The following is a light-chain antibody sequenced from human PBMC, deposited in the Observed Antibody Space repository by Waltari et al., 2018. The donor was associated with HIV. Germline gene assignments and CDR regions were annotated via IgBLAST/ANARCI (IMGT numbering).Light chain of an antibody. CDR1: SSDIGDYNY. J-gene: IGLJ3*02. CDR3: CSFAGSYTLV. V-gene: IGLV2-11*01. Sequence: QSALTQPRSVSGSPGQSVTISCTGTSSDIGDYNYVSVYQQHPGKAPKLMIYDVTKRPSGVPERFSGSKSGNTASLTISGLQAEDEAAYYCCSFAGSYTLVFGGGTKLTVL. CDR2: DVT.